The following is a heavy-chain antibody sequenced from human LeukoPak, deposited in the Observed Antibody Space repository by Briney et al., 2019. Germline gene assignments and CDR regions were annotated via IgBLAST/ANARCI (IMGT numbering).Heavy chain of an antibody. J-gene: IGHJ6*03. CDR3: ARVYYDILTGYWVSRGGSYYYYYMDV. CDR1: GFTFSDYY. D-gene: IGHD3-9*01. Sequence: GGSLRLSCAASGFTFSDYYMSWIRQAPGKGLEWVSYISSSGSTIYYADSVKGRFTISRDNAKNSLYLQMNSLRAEDTAVYYGARVYYDILTGYWVSRGGSYYYYYMDVWGKGTTVTVSS. CDR2: ISSSGSTI. V-gene: IGHV3-11*04.